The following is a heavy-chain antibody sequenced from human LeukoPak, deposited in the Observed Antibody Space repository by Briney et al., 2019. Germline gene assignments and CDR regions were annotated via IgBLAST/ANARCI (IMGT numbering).Heavy chain of an antibody. J-gene: IGHJ4*02. D-gene: IGHD3-9*01. Sequence: GGSLRLSCVGSGFSFSDYYMSWIRQTPGKGLEWISYMSSSGDAISYADSVRGRFTISRDNGKNSLYLQMNSLRADDTAVYYCARYYDILNGYLHYFDYWGQGTLVTVSS. V-gene: IGHV3-11*01. CDR1: GFSFSDYY. CDR3: ARYYDILNGYLHYFDY. CDR2: MSSSGDAI.